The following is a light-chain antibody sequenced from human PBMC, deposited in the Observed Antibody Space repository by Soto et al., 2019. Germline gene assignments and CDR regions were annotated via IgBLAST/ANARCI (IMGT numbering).Light chain of an antibody. CDR1: QSISSW. CDR2: KAS. CDR3: QQWT. Sequence: DIQITQSPSTLSASVGDRVTITCRASQSISSWLAWYQQKPGKAPKLLIYKASSLESGVPSRFSGSGSGTDFTLTISCLQSEDFATYYCQQWTFGQGTKVDIK. V-gene: IGKV1-5*03. J-gene: IGKJ1*01.